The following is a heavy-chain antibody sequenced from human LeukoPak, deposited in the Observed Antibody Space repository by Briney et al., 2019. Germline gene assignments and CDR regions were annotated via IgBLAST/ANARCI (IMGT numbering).Heavy chain of an antibody. CDR2: ISGSGGST. Sequence: GGSLRLSCAASGFTFSSYAMSWVRQAPGKGLEWVSAISGSGGSTYYADSVKGRFTISRDNSKNTLYLQMNSLRAEDTAVYYCATLGLYYDSSGYYYYWGQGTLVTVSS. V-gene: IGHV3-23*01. CDR1: GFTFSSYA. D-gene: IGHD3-22*01. J-gene: IGHJ4*02. CDR3: ATLGLYYDSSGYYYY.